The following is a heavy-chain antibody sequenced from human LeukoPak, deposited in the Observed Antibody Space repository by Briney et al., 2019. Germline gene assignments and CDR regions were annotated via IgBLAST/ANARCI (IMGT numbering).Heavy chain of an antibody. J-gene: IGHJ4*02. CDR2: IYYTGST. Sequence: SETLSLTCAVYGGSFSGYYWSWIRQPPGKGLEWIGYIYYTGSTNYNPSLKSRVTISVDTSKNQFSLKLSSLTAADTAVYYCARTGPRQLIDYWGQGTLVTVSS. CDR1: GGSFSGYY. CDR3: ARTGPRQLIDY. V-gene: IGHV4-59*01. D-gene: IGHD6-19*01.